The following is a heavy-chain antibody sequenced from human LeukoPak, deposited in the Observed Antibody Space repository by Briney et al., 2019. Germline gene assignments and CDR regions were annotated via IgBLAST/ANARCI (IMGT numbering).Heavy chain of an antibody. CDR3: ARGSPGQLSSIFDY. D-gene: IGHD2-2*01. CDR1: GGTFSSYA. CDR2: IIPILGIA. V-gene: IGHV1-69*04. J-gene: IGHJ4*02. Sequence: ASVKVSFKASGGTFSSYAISWVRQAPGQGLEWMGRIIPILGIANYAQKFQGSVTITADKSTSTAYMELSSLRSEDTAVYYCARGSPGQLSSIFDYWGQGTLVTVSS.